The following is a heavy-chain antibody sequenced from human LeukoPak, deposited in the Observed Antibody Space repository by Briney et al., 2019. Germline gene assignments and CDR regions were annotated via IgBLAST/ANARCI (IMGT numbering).Heavy chain of an antibody. D-gene: IGHD6-19*01. V-gene: IGHV3-23*01. Sequence: GGSLRLSCAASGATFSSNAMTWVRQAPGERLEWVSAVSGSGGSTYYADSVKGRFTISRDNSKNTLYLQMNSLRVEDTAVYYCARVGASAWYFDHWGQGTLLTVSS. CDR2: VSGSGGST. J-gene: IGHJ4*02. CDR3: ARVGASAWYFDH. CDR1: GATFSSNA.